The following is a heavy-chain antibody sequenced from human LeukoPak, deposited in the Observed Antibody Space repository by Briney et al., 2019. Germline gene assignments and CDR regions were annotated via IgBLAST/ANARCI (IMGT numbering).Heavy chain of an antibody. CDR3: AGTITYYYDSGSYGFDY. Sequence: SETLSLTCTVSGGSTTSYYWSWIRQPPGKGLEWIGYIYYSGSTNYNPSLKSRVTMSVDTSKNQFSLKLSSVTAADTAVYYCAGTITYYYDSGSYGFDYWGQGTLVTVSS. D-gene: IGHD3-10*01. J-gene: IGHJ4*02. CDR2: IYYSGST. CDR1: GGSTTSYY. V-gene: IGHV4-59*01.